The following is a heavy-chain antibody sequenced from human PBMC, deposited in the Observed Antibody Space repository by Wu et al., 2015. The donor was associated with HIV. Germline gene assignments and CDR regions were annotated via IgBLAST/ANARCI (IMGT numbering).Heavy chain of an antibody. CDR2: IIAYSGST. CDR1: GYTFTSYY. V-gene: IGHV1-18*04. CDR3: ARVLGATTFDY. Sequence: QVQLVQSGAEVEKPGASVKVSCKASGYTFTSYYMHWVRQAPGQGLEWMGWIIAYSGSTNYAQKLHGRVTMTLDTSTSTAYMELRTLRSDDTAVYYCARVLGATTFDYWGQGTLVSVSS. J-gene: IGHJ4*02. D-gene: IGHD1-26*01.